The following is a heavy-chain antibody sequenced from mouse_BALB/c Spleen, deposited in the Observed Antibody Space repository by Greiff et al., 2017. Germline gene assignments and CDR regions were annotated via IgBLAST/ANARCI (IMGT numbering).Heavy chain of an antibody. V-gene: IGHV5-6*01. D-gene: IGHD1-2*01. Sequence: EVMLVESGGDLVKPGGSLKLSCAASGFTFSSYGMSWVRQTPDKRLEWVATISSGGSYTYYPDSVKGRFTISRDNAKNTLYLQMSSLKSEDTAMYYCARPLQGYFDVWGAGTTVTVSS. CDR2: ISSGGSYT. J-gene: IGHJ1*01. CDR1: GFTFSSYG. CDR3: ARPLQGYFDV.